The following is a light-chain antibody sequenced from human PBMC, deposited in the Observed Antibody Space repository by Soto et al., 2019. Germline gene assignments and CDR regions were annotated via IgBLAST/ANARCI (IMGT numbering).Light chain of an antibody. CDR3: QQYSNWPLWT. CDR2: GAS. Sequence: EIVMTQSPATLSVSPGERATLSCRASQSVSSNLAWYQQKPGQAPRLLVYGASTRPTGIPTRFSGSGSGTEFTLTISSLQSEDFAVYYCQQYSNWPLWTFGQGTKVDIK. CDR1: QSVSSN. V-gene: IGKV3-15*01. J-gene: IGKJ1*01.